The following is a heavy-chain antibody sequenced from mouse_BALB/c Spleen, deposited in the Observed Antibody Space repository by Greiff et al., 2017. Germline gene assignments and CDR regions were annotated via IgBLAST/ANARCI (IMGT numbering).Heavy chain of an antibody. D-gene: IGHD2-1*01. V-gene: IGHV1-80*01. J-gene: IGHJ3*01. CDR1: GYAFSSYW. Sequence: QVQLQQSGAELVRPGSSVKISCKASGYAFSSYWMNWVKQRPGQGLEWIGQIYPGDGDTNYNGKFKGKATLTADKSSSTAYMQLSSLTSEDSAVYSCARSRGNYVGKTFAYGGQGTLVTVSA. CDR2: IYPGDGDT. CDR3: ARSRGNYVGKTFAY.